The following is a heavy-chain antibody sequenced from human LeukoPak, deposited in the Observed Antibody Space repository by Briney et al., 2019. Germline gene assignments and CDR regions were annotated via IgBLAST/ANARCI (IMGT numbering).Heavy chain of an antibody. J-gene: IGHJ3*02. D-gene: IGHD1-26*01. CDR2: ISGSGGST. CDR1: GFTFSSYG. Sequence: GGSLRLSCAASGFTFSSYGMSWVRQAPGKGLEWVSAISGSGGSTYYADSVKGRFTISRDNSKNTLYLQMNSLRAEDTAVYYCARSGKVGATLIDAFDIWGQGTMVTVSS. CDR3: ARSGKVGATLIDAFDI. V-gene: IGHV3-23*01.